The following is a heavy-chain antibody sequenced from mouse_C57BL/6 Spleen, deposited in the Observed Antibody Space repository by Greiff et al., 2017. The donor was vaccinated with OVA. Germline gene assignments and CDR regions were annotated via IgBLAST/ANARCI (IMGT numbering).Heavy chain of an antibody. J-gene: IGHJ4*01. V-gene: IGHV5-4*01. Sequence: EVKLVESGGGLVKPGGSLTLSCAASGFTFSSYAVSWVRQTPEKRLEWVATISDGGSYTYYPDNVKGRFTISRDNAKNNLYLQMSHLKSEDTAMYYCARDPDYDEALTDYYAMYYWGKGTSVTVAS. CDR2: ISDGGSYT. CDR1: GFTFSSYA. D-gene: IGHD2-4*01. CDR3: ARDPDYDEALTDYYAMYY.